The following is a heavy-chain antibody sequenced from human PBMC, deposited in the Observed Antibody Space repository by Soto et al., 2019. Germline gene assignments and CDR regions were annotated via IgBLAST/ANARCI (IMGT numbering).Heavy chain of an antibody. V-gene: IGHV4-59*01. CDR2: SYYSGST. CDR3: ARDQNGSPPFDY. J-gene: IGHJ4*02. Sequence: QVHLQESGPGLVKPSETLSLTCTVSGASIRSYYWSWIRQPPGKGLEWIGFSYYSGSTNYNPSLNSRVTISVDTSKNQFSLKLTSVTAADTAVYYCARDQNGSPPFDYWGQGILVTVSS. D-gene: IGHD1-26*01. CDR1: GASIRSYY.